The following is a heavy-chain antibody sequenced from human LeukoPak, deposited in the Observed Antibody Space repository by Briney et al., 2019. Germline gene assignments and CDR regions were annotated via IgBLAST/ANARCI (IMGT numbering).Heavy chain of an antibody. Sequence: GRSLRLSCAASGFTFSSYAIHWDRQAPGKGLEWVALIWHDGSNKYYSDSVKGRFTISRDNSKNTAFLQMNSLRAEDTAVYYCATEVFGSGSCPDYWGQGTLVTVSS. CDR1: GFTFSSYA. D-gene: IGHD3-10*01. CDR3: ATEVFGSGSCPDY. V-gene: IGHV3-33*01. J-gene: IGHJ4*02. CDR2: IWHDGSNK.